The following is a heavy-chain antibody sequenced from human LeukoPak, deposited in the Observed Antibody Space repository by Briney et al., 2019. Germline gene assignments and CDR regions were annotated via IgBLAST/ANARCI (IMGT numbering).Heavy chain of an antibody. V-gene: IGHV4-59*01. CDR3: ARGSGVANWFDP. CDR1: GGSISSYY. D-gene: IGHD5-12*01. CDR2: IYYSGNT. J-gene: IGHJ5*02. Sequence: SSETLSLTCTVPGGSISSYYWSWIRQPPGKGLEWIGYIYYSGNTNYNPSLKSRVTISIDTSKNQLSLKLSSVIAADTAVYYCARGSGVANWFDPWGQGILVTVSS.